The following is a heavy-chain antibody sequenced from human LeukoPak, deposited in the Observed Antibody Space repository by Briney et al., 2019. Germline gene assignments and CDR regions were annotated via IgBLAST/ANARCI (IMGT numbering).Heavy chain of an antibody. CDR1: GGPINFY. CDR2: IYPNGST. CDR3: ARDVRRALRFNNFYPYFGMDV. V-gene: IGHV4-59*01. Sequence: SETLSLTCSVSGGPINFYWSWIRQSPGQGLEWIGCIYPNGSTSHNSPLKSRVTISLDTSKKQVSLMLKSVTAADTAVYYCARDVRRALRFNNFYPYFGMDVWGKGTTVIVST. D-gene: IGHD3-3*01. J-gene: IGHJ6*04.